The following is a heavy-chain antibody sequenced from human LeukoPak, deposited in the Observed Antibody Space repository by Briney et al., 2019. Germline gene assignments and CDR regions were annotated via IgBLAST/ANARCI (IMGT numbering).Heavy chain of an antibody. D-gene: IGHD3-9*01. CDR3: GRDIGFDTFDI. CDR2: IKKDGSVK. J-gene: IGHJ3*02. V-gene: IGHV3-7*01. Sequence: PGGSLRLSCAVSGFTFSNYWVVWVRQAPGKGLEWVTNIKKDGSVKNYVDSVKGRFTISRDNAENSLYLQMNSLRAEDTAVYYCGRDIGFDTFDIWGQGTMVTVSS. CDR1: GFTFSNYW.